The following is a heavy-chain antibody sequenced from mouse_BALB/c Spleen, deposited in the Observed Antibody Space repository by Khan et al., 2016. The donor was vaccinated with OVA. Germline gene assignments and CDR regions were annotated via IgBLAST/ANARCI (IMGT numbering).Heavy chain of an antibody. CDR3: AIWATWYFDV. CDR1: GYTFTNYW. Sequence: QVQLQQSGPELVRPGTSVKISCKASGYTFTNYWLGWVKQRPGHGLDWIGDFYPGGGYTNYNEKFKGKATLTADTSSSSAYMQFISLTSEDSAFYFCAIWATWYFDVWGAGTTVTVSS. CDR2: FYPGGGYT. J-gene: IGHJ1*01. V-gene: IGHV1-63*01. D-gene: IGHD3-1*01.